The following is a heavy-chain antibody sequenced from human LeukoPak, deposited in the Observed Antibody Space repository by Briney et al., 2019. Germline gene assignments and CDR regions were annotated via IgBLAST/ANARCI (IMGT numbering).Heavy chain of an antibody. CDR3: ARAISLGRYFDY. CDR2: ISSGSGSI. J-gene: IGHJ4*02. V-gene: IGHV3-48*01. CDR1: GFTFSSYS. Sequence: PGGSLRLSCAASGFTFSSYSMNWVRQAPGKGLEWVSHISSGSGSISYADSVKGRFTISRDNSKNTLYLQMNSLRAEDTAVYYCARAISLGRYFDYWGQGTLVTVSS.